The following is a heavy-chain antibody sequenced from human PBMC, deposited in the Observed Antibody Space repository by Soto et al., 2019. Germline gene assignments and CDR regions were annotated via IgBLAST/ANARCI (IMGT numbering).Heavy chain of an antibody. CDR1: GYSFTTYW. CDR3: ARPSRDGYYYFDY. J-gene: IGHJ4*02. D-gene: IGHD5-12*01. CDR2: IYPGDSDT. V-gene: IGHV5-51*01. Sequence: GESLKISCKTSGYSFTTYWIGWVRQMPGKGLEWMGIIYPGDSDTRYSPSFQGQVTISADKSISTAYLQWSSLKASGTAMYYCARPSRDGYYYFDYWGQGTLVTVSS.